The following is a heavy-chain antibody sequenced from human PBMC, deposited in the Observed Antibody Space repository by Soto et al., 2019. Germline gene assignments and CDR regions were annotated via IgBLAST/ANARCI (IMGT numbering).Heavy chain of an antibody. V-gene: IGHV3-49*04. D-gene: IGHD1-26*01. CDR1: GFTFGDYA. CDR2: IRSKAYGGTT. Sequence: SLRLSCTASGFTFGDYAMSWVRQAPGKGLEWVGFIRSKAYGGTTEYAASVKGRFTISRDDSKSIAYLQMNSLKTEDTAVYYCTGSYYRLRFYYGMDVWVQGTTFTVSS. CDR3: TGSYYRLRFYYGMDV. J-gene: IGHJ6*02.